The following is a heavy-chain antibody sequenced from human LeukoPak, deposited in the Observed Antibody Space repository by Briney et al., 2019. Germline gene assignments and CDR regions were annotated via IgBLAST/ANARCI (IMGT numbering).Heavy chain of an antibody. V-gene: IGHV4-61*10. CDR2: SHYSGST. Sequence: SETLSLTCTVSGGSISSGSYYWSWIRQPAGKGLEWIGNSHYSGSTYYNPSLKSRLTISVDTSKKQFSLRLTSVTAADTAVYYCARDRHVYGGYEPYYFDYWGQGTLVTVSS. CDR3: ARDRHVYGGYEPYYFDY. D-gene: IGHD5-12*01. CDR1: GGSISSGSYY. J-gene: IGHJ4*02.